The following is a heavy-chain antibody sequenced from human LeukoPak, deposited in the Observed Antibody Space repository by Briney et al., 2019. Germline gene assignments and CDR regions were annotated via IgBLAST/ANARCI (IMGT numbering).Heavy chain of an antibody. Sequence: ASVKVSCKASGYTFTGYYMHWVRQAPGQGLEWMGWINPNSGGTNYAQKFQGRVTMTRDTSISTAYMELSRLRSDDTAVYYCARVIEDYYDSSGYYPYAYWGQGTLVTVSS. J-gene: IGHJ4*02. D-gene: IGHD3-22*01. V-gene: IGHV1-2*02. CDR3: ARVIEDYYDSSGYYPYAY. CDR1: GYTFTGYY. CDR2: INPNSGGT.